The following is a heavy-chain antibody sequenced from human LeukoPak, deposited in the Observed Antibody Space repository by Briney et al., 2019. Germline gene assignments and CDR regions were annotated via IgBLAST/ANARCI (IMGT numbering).Heavy chain of an antibody. CDR2: IIPIFGTT. D-gene: IGHD3-22*01. V-gene: IGHV1-69*05. J-gene: IGHJ4*02. CDR3: AGTDRRDFDY. CDR1: GDTFSSYA. Sequence: SVKVSCKASGDTFSSYAISWLRQAPGQGLEWMGGIIPIFGTTNYAQKFQGRVTITTDESTNTAYMELSSLRSEDTAVYYCAGTDRRDFDYWGQGTLVTVSS.